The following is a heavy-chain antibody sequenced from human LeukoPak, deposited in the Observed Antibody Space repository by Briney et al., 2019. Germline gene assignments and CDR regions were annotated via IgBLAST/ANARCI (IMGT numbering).Heavy chain of an antibody. CDR3: ARPSPGSVYYFDY. CDR1: GYTFTGYY. CDR2: IIPIFGTA. J-gene: IGHJ4*02. V-gene: IGHV1-69*13. Sequence: ASVKVSRKASGYTFTGYYMHWVRQAPGQGLEWMGGIIPIFGTANYAQKFQGRVTITADESTSTAYMELSSLRSEDTAVYYCARPSPGSVYYFDYWGQGTLVTVSS. D-gene: IGHD5/OR15-5a*01.